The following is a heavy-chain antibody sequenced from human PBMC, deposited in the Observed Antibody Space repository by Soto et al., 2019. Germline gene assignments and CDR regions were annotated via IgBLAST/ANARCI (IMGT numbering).Heavy chain of an antibody. D-gene: IGHD7-27*01. J-gene: IGHJ4*02. V-gene: IGHV3-11*06. CDR1: GFTFTDYH. Sequence: LRLSCEASGFTFTDYHMSWIRQAPGKGLEWVALISETGSHTAYAESVKGRFTISRDNARPSVFLQMNSLRSDDTAVYFCARSLRATSPLTFWGQGTPVTVSS. CDR2: ISETGSHT. CDR3: ARSLRATSPLTF.